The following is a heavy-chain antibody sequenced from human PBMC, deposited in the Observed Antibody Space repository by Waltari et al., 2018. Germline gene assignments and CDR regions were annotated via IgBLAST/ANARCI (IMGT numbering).Heavy chain of an antibody. Sequence: WIRQHPGKGLEWIGYIYYSGSTYYNPSLKSRVTISVDTSKNQFSLKLSSVTAADTAVYYCARVYGDHYYFDYWGQGTLVTVSS. J-gene: IGHJ4*02. CDR3: ARVYGDHYYFDY. V-gene: IGHV4-31*02. CDR2: IYYSGST. D-gene: IGHD4-17*01.